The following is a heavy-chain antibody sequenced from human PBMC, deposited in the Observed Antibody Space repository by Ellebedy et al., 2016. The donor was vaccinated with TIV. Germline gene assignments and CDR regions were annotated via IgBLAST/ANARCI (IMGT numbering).Heavy chain of an antibody. J-gene: IGHJ4*02. D-gene: IGHD2-8*01. V-gene: IGHV1-69*13. Sequence: SVKVSXKASGGTFSNYAISWVRQAPGQGLEWMGGIIPIFGTANYAQKFQGRVTLTADESTSTAYMELSRLRSEDTAVYYCARVAGRYCTNGICYYFDYWGQGTLVTVSS. CDR2: IIPIFGTA. CDR3: ARVAGRYCTNGICYYFDY. CDR1: GGTFSNYA.